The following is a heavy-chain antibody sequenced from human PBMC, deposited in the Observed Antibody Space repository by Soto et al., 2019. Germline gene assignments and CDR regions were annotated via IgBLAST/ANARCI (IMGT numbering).Heavy chain of an antibody. CDR1: GGSISSGDYY. CDR3: ATVRFLEWNLGPTYFDY. Sequence: SETLSLTCTVSGGSISSGDYYWSWIRQPPGKGLEWIGYIYYSGSTYYNPSLKSRVTISVDTSKNQFSLKLSSVTAADTAVYYCATVRFLEWNLGPTYFDYWGQGTLVTVSS. D-gene: IGHD3-3*01. J-gene: IGHJ4*02. CDR2: IYYSGST. V-gene: IGHV4-30-4*01.